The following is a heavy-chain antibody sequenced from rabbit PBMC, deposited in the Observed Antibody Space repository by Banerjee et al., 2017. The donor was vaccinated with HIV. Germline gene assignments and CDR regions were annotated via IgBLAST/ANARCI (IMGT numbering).Heavy chain of an antibody. CDR2: IDTGSSGNT. V-gene: IGHV1S45*01. J-gene: IGHJ6*01. CDR1: GFSFSSSYW. D-gene: IGHD1-1*01. Sequence: QQQLVESGGGLVKPGASLTLTCTASGFSFSSSYWICWVRQAPGKGLEWIACIDTGSSGNTVYASWAKGRFTISKTSSTTVTLQMTSLTAADTATYFCARASGSAYGMDLWGPGTLVTVS. CDR3: ARASGSAYGMDL.